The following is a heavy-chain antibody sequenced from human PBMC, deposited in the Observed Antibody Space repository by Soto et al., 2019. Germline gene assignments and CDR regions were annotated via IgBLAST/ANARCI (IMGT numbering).Heavy chain of an antibody. D-gene: IGHD1-20*01. CDR3: AIWYNWSPLYYHGMEV. J-gene: IGHJ6*02. Sequence: VKVACKVAGGAFTNYTLNWVRHAPGQGLEWLGGIIPLHNTSNYSLKFLGRGRITADMSSSTVYMHLSGLTSDDTATYYCAIWYNWSPLYYHGMEVWGQRTTVTVSS. V-gene: IGHV1-69*08. CDR1: GGAFTNYT. CDR2: IIPLHNTS.